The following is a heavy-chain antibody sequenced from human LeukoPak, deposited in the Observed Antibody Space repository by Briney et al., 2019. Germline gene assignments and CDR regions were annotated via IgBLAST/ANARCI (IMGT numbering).Heavy chain of an antibody. CDR3: ARGWGYCSGGNCYFTYFDY. CDR2: VDNRETT. V-gene: IGHV4-59*01. Sequence: NPSETLSLTCSVSGGSFTSYYWSWIRQPPGKGLEWIGYVDNRETTSYNPSLKCRVTISIDPSNSRFSLRLRSVTAADTAVYYCARGWGYCSGGNCYFTYFDYWGQGALVTVSS. D-gene: IGHD2-15*01. CDR1: GGSFTSYY. J-gene: IGHJ4*02.